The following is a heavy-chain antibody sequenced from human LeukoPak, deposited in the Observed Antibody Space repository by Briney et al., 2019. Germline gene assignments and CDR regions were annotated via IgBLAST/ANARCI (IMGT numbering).Heavy chain of an antibody. CDR3: AESRTVVTAILSFVWFDP. CDR2: IIPIFGTA. Sequence: GASVKVSCKASGGTFISYAISWVRQAPGQGLEWMGGIIPIFGTANYAQKFQGRVTITADESTSTAYMELSSLRSEDTAVYYCAESRTVVTAILSFVWFDPWGQGTLVTVSS. J-gene: IGHJ5*02. V-gene: IGHV1-69*13. D-gene: IGHD2-21*02. CDR1: GGTFISYA.